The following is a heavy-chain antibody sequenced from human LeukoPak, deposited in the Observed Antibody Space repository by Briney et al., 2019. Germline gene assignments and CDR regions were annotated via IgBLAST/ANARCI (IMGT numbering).Heavy chain of an antibody. J-gene: IGHJ6*02. V-gene: IGHV4-61*08. D-gene: IGHD3-10*01. CDR2: IYYSGST. CDR1: GGSISSGGYY. CDR3: ARSSGYYYYYGMDV. Sequence: SETLSLTCTVSGGSISSGGYYWSWIRQPPGKGLEWIGYIYYSGSTNYNPSPKSRVTISVDTSKNQFSLKLSSVTAADTAVYYCARSSGYYYYYGMDVWGQGTTVTVSS.